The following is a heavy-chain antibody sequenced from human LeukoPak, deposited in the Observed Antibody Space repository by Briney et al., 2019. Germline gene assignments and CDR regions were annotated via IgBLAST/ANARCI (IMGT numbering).Heavy chain of an antibody. CDR2: INQGGSEK. CDR3: GRAGDVGAVDS. V-gene: IGHV3-7*01. CDR1: GFSFSDYW. J-gene: IGHJ4*02. D-gene: IGHD1-26*01. Sequence: GGSLRLSCAASGFSFSDYWMSWVRLPPGKGLEWVANINQGGSEKYYVDSVKGRFTISRDNAKNSLYLQMNSLRVDDTAVFYFGRAGDVGAVDSWGQGTLVTVSS.